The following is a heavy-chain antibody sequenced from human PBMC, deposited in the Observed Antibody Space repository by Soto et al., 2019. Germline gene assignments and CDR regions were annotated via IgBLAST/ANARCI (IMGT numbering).Heavy chain of an antibody. Sequence: PSETLSLTCAVYGGSFSGYYWSWIRQPPGKGPEWIGEINHSGSTNYNPSLKSRVTISVDTSKNQFSLKLSSVTAADTAVYYCARGRGWLDYWGQGTLVTVSS. D-gene: IGHD6-19*01. CDR3: ARGRGWLDY. CDR2: INHSGST. J-gene: IGHJ4*02. CDR1: GGSFSGYY. V-gene: IGHV4-34*01.